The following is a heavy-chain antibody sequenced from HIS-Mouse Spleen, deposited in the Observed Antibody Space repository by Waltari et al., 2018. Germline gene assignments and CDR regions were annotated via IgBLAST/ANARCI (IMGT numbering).Heavy chain of an antibody. Sequence: QLQLQESGPGLVTPSATLSLTCTVSGGSISTSSYYLGRIRQPPGKGLEWIGSIYYSGSTYYNPSLKSRVTISVDTSKNQFSLKLSSVTAADTAVYYCAREIPYSSSWYDWYFDLWGRGTLVTVSS. J-gene: IGHJ2*01. CDR3: AREIPYSSSWYDWYFDL. CDR1: GGSISTSSYY. CDR2: IYYSGST. D-gene: IGHD6-13*01. V-gene: IGHV4-39*07.